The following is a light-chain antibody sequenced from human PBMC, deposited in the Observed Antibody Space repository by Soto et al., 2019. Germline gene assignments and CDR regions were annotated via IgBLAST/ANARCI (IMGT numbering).Light chain of an antibody. CDR2: KAS. CDR3: QQYNSPPT. CDR1: QSISSW. J-gene: IGKJ1*01. V-gene: IGKV1-5*03. Sequence: DIQMPQSPSTLSASVGDRVTITCRASQSISSWLAWYQQKPGKAPKLLLYKASSLESGVPSRFSGSGSGTEFTLTISSLQPDDFETYYCQQYNSPPTFGQGTKVEIK.